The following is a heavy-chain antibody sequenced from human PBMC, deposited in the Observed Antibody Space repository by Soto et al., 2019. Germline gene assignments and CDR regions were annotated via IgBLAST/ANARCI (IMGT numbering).Heavy chain of an antibody. J-gene: IGHJ4*02. CDR2: IYYSGYT. CDR3: ARSRDYVAFDY. D-gene: IGHD4-17*01. CDR1: GDSFSSADYN. V-gene: IGHV4-30-4*01. Sequence: QVLLQESGPGLVKPSQTLSLTCTVYGDSFSSADYNWSWIRPPPGKGLEWIGYIYYSGYTYKNPSLKSRLTMSVATSTKQFFLKLSSVTAADTAVYYCARSRDYVAFDYWGQGTLVTVS.